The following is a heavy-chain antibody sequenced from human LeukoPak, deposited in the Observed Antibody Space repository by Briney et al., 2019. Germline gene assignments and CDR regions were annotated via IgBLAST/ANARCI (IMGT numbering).Heavy chain of an antibody. J-gene: IGHJ4*02. V-gene: IGHV3-23*01. D-gene: IGHD5-24*01. CDR2: ITDSGDIT. Sequence: GGSLRLSCAASGFTFSNYAMTWVRQAPGKGLEWVSAITDSGDITYYADSVKGRFTISRDNSKNTLYLQMNSLRAEDTAVYYCALATTLDFWGPGTRVTVSS. CDR3: ALATTLDF. CDR1: GFTFSNYA.